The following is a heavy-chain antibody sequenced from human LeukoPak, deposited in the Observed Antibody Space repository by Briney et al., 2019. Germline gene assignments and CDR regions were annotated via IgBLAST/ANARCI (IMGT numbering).Heavy chain of an antibody. D-gene: IGHD6-6*01. CDR3: VKDQEYSSSPTFDY. CDR1: GFTFSSYA. CDR2: ISSNGGST. J-gene: IGHJ4*02. V-gene: IGHV3-64D*09. Sequence: GGSLRLSCSASGFTFSSYAMHWVRQAPGKGLEYVSAISSNGGSTYYADSVKGRFTISGDNSKNTLYLQMSSLRAEDTAVYYCVKDQEYSSSPTFDYWGQGTLVTVSS.